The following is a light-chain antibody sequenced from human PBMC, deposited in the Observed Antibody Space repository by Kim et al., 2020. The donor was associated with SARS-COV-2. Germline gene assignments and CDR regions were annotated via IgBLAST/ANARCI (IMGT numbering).Light chain of an antibody. Sequence: TINCKSSQSVLYSSNNKNYLAWYQQEPGQPPKLLIYWASTRESGVPDRFSGSGSGTDFTLTISSLQAEDVAVYYCQQYYSTPPPTFGGGTKVDIK. CDR1: QSVLYSSNNKNY. J-gene: IGKJ4*01. CDR2: WAS. V-gene: IGKV4-1*01. CDR3: QQYYSTPPPT.